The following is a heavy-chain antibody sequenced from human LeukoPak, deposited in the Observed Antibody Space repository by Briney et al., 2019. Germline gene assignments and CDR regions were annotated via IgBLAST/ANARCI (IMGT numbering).Heavy chain of an antibody. Sequence: SETLSPTCTVSGGSISSSSYYWGWIRQPPGKGLEWIGSIYYSGRTYYNPSLKSRVTISVDTSKNQFSLKLSSVTAADTAVYYCARDAYDYVWGSYLPFDYWGQGTLVTVSS. CDR3: ARDAYDYVWGSYLPFDY. J-gene: IGHJ4*02. V-gene: IGHV4-39*07. D-gene: IGHD3-16*02. CDR1: GGSISSSSYY. CDR2: IYYSGRT.